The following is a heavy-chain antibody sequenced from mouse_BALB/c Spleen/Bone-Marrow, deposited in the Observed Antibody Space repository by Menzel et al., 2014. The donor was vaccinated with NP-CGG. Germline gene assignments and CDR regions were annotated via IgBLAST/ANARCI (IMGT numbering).Heavy chain of an antibody. Sequence: EVHLVESGGGLVKPGGSLKLSCAASGFTFSSYAMSWVRQTPEKRLEWVAIINSGGSDTYYPDSVKGRFTISRDNDTNTLYLQMSSLRSEDTAMYYCARHGGGSSLWYFDVWGAGTTVTVSS. CDR1: GFTFSSYA. CDR3: ARHGGGSSLWYFDV. D-gene: IGHD1-1*01. V-gene: IGHV5-9-3*01. J-gene: IGHJ1*01. CDR2: INSGGSDT.